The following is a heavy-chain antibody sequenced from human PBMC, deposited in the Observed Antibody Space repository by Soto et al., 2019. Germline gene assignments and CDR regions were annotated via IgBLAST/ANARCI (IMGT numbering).Heavy chain of an antibody. V-gene: IGHV4-34*01. D-gene: IGHD3-3*01. J-gene: IGHJ6*02. CDR1: GGSFSGYY. Sequence: PSETLSLTCAVYGGSFSGYYWSWIRQPPGKGLEWIGEINHSGSTNYNPSLRSRVTISVDTSKNQFSLKLSSVTAADTAVYYCARGPSGTDYDFWSGYYTVRSQPKNYYGMDVWGQGTTVTVSS. CDR3: ARGPSGTDYDFWSGYYTVRSQPKNYYGMDV. CDR2: INHSGST.